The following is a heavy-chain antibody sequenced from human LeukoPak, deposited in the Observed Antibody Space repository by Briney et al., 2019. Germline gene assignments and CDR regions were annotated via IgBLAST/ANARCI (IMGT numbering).Heavy chain of an antibody. CDR1: IFVFSEYY. Sequence: GGSLRLSCETSIFVFSEYYMHWVRLAPGKGLEWVSSISSSSSYIYYADSVKGRFTISRDNAKNSLYLQMNSLRAEDTAVYYCARASVVPAAPSGWFDPWGQGTLVTVSS. D-gene: IGHD2-2*01. CDR3: ARASVVPAAPSGWFDP. CDR2: ISSSSSYI. J-gene: IGHJ5*02. V-gene: IGHV3-21*01.